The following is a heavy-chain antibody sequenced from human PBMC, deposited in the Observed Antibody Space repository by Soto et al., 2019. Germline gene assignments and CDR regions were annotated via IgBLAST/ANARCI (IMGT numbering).Heavy chain of an antibody. J-gene: IGHJ5*02. D-gene: IGHD1-1*01. CDR3: ALRKFHNWNAVGYAWCYP. V-gene: IGHV1-69*02. CDR1: GGTFSSYT. Sequence: QVQLVQSGAEVKKPGSSVKVSCKASGGTFSSYTISWVRQAPGQGLEWMGRIIPIHGLANYAQKFQGRVTITADKSTSTAYMELSRLRSEDTAVYYCALRKFHNWNAVGYAWCYPWRQGSLVTVSS. CDR2: IIPIHGLA.